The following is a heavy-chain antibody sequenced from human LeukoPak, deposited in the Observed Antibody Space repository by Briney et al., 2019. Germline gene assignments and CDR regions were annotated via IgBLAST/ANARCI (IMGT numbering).Heavy chain of an antibody. CDR3: AKGYSSGWYDADFDS. J-gene: IGHJ4*02. V-gene: IGHV3-23*01. Sequence: GGSLRLSCAASGFTFSSYVMSWVRQAPGTGLEWVSAISGSGGSIYYADSVTGRSTISRDNSKDTLYLQMNSLRAEDTAVYYCAKGYSSGWYDADFDSWSQGTLVTVSS. CDR2: ISGSGGSI. CDR1: GFTFSSYV. D-gene: IGHD6-19*01.